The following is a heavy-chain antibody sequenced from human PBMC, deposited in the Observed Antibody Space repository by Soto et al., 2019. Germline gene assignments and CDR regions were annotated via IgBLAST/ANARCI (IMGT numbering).Heavy chain of an antibody. V-gene: IGHV3-21*01. CDR1: GFTCGSYS. D-gene: IGHD1-1*01. CDR2: ISSSSSYI. Sequence: GGPLRPPGEAPGFTCGSYSSNRVRQAPGKGLEWASSISSSSSYIYYADTVKGRFTISRDNAKNSLYLQMNSLRAEDTAVYYCARDPGTGPYGGNSGRYFDYWGQGTLVTVSS. J-gene: IGHJ4*02. CDR3: ARDPGTGPYGGNSGRYFDY.